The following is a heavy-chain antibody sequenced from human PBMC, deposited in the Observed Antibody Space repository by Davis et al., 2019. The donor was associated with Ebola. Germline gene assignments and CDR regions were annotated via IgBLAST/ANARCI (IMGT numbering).Heavy chain of an antibody. D-gene: IGHD3-22*01. CDR3: TTDRSITMIVPRSGGAFDI. Sequence: PGGSLRLSCAASGFTFSNAWMNWVRQAPGKGLEWVGRIKSKTDGGTTDYAAPVKGRFTISRDDSKNTLYLQINSLKTEDTAVYYCTTDRSITMIVPRSGGAFDIWGQGTMVTVSS. CDR1: GFTFSNAW. J-gene: IGHJ3*02. CDR2: IKSKTDGGTT. V-gene: IGHV3-15*07.